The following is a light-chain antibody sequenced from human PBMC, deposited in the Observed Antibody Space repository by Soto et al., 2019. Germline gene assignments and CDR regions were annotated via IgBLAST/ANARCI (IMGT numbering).Light chain of an antibody. CDR3: AAWEDSLNGWV. V-gene: IGLV1-44*01. Sequence: QSVLTQPPSASGTPGQRVTISCSGSSSNIGSNTVNWYQQLPGTAPKLLIYSNNQRPSGVPDRFSGSKSGTSASLAIRGLQAGDEADYSWAAWEDSLNGWVFGGGTKLTLL. CDR2: SNN. CDR1: SSNIGSNT. J-gene: IGLJ3*02.